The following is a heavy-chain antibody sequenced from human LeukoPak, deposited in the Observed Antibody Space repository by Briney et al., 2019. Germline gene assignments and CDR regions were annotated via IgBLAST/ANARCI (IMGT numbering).Heavy chain of an antibody. CDR3: AKEPGYDFWSGYSTFDY. J-gene: IGHJ4*01. D-gene: IGHD3-3*01. CDR2: IRYDGSNK. V-gene: IGHV3-30*02. Sequence: GGSLRLSCAASGFTFSSYGMHWVRQAPGKGLEWVAFIRYDGSNKYYADSVKGRFTISRGNSKNTLYLQMNSLRAEDTAVYYCAKEPGYDFWSGYSTFDYWGQEPWSPSPQ. CDR1: GFTFSSYG.